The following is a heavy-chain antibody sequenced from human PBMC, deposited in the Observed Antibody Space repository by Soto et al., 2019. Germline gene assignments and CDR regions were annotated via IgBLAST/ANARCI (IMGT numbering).Heavy chain of an antibody. CDR3: ARAKVLITPNWFDP. Sequence: QVRLVQSGGEVKKPGASVKVSCKASGYTFTSYGITWVRQAPGQGLEYLGWISTYNGNTDVAQKVQNRVTLTTDTSTGTAYMELRSLRPDDTAVYYCARAKVLITPNWFDPWGQGTLVTVSS. D-gene: IGHD3-16*01. V-gene: IGHV1-18*01. CDR2: ISTYNGNT. CDR1: GYTFTSYG. J-gene: IGHJ5*02.